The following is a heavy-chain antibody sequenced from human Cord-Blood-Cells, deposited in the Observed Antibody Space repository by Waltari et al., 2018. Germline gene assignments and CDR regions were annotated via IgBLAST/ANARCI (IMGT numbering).Heavy chain of an antibody. D-gene: IGHD6-13*01. Sequence: QVQLQQRGAGLLKPSETLSPTCAVYGASFSRYYWSWIRQPPGKGLEWIGEINHSGSTNYNPSLKSRVTISVDTSKNQFSLKLSSVTAADTAVYYCATAFPGIAAAGTEYFQHWVQGTLVTVSS. CDR1: GASFSRYY. CDR2: INHSGST. J-gene: IGHJ1*01. V-gene: IGHV4-34*01. CDR3: ATAFPGIAAAGTEYFQH.